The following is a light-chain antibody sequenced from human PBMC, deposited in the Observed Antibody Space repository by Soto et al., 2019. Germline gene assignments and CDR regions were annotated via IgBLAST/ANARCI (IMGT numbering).Light chain of an antibody. Sequence: QSVLIQPPSVSGSPGQSVTISCTGTSSDVGTYDYVSWFQHHPGTVPKPMIYSVTSRPSGVPERFSGSKSGFTASLTISGLQPEDESHYYCASFTSISTYVFGTGTKVTVL. CDR1: SSDVGTYDY. V-gene: IGLV2-18*02. CDR3: ASFTSISTYV. CDR2: SVT. J-gene: IGLJ1*01.